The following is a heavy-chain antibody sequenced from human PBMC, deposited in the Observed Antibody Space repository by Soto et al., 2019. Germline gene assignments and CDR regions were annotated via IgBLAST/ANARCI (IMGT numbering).Heavy chain of an antibody. Sequence: QLQLQESGPGLVKPSQTLSLTCTVSGGSISSGGYYWTWIRQHQGKGLEWIGYMYNSVSTYYNPSLKSRVTISVDKSKNQFSLKLSSVTAADTAVYYCSRDPQYWGQGPLVTVSS. CDR1: GGSISSGGYY. CDR3: SRDPQY. CDR2: MYNSVST. V-gene: IGHV4-31*03. J-gene: IGHJ4*02.